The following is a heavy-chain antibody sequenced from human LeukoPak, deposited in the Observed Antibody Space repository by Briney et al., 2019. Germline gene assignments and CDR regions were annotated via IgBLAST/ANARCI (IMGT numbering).Heavy chain of an antibody. V-gene: IGHV3-74*01. CDR2: ISNDGSNT. Sequence: GGSLRLSCAASGFTFSSYWMHWVRQAPGKGLVWVSRISNDGSNTTYADSVKGRFTISRDNAKNTLYLQMNSLRAEDTAVYYCARATAGIYGLDVWGQGTTVTVSS. J-gene: IGHJ6*02. CDR3: ARATAGIYGLDV. CDR1: GFTFSSYW. D-gene: IGHD3-10*01.